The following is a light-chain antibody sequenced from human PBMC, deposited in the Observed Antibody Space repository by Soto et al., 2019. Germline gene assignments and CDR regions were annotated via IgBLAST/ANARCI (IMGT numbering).Light chain of an antibody. V-gene: IGKV3-20*01. J-gene: IGKJ4*01. CDR3: QQYGSTPLT. Sequence: EIVLTQSPGTLSLSPGGRATLSCRASQSVSRNYVAWYQQKPGQAPRLLIYGASSRASGIPDRFSGSGSGADFTLNITRLEPEDFALYYCQQYGSTPLTFGGGTKVEIK. CDR2: GAS. CDR1: QSVSRNY.